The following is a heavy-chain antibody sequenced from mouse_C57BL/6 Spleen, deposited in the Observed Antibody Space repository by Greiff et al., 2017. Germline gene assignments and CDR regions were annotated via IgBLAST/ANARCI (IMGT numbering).Heavy chain of an antibody. D-gene: IGHD2-12*01. CDR2: IWSGGST. V-gene: IGHV2-4*01. CDR1: GFSLTSYG. CDR3: AKLRRDYAMDY. J-gene: IGHJ4*01. Sequence: VQRVESGPGLVQPSQSLSITCTVSGFSLTSYGVHWVRQPPGKGLEWLGVIWSGGSTDYNAAFISRLSISKDNSKSQVFFKMNSLQADDTAIYYCAKLRRDYAMDYWGQGTSVTVSS.